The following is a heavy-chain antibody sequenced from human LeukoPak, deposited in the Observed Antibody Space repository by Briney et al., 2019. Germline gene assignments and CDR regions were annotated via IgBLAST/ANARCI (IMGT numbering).Heavy chain of an antibody. D-gene: IGHD3-3*01. J-gene: IGHJ4*02. Sequence: PGGSLRLSCAASGFTFSSYAMSWARQAPGKGLEWVSAISGSGGSTYYADSVKGRFTISRDNSKNTLYLQMNSLRAEDTAVYYCAKYDDFWSGYPDYWGQGTLVTVSS. CDR3: AKYDDFWSGYPDY. CDR1: GFTFSSYA. V-gene: IGHV3-23*01. CDR2: ISGSGGST.